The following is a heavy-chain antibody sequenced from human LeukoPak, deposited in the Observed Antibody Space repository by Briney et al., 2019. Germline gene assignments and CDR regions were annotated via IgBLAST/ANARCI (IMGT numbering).Heavy chain of an antibody. CDR3: ARGLNYDFWSGYYTPSPRFDY. Sequence: SETLSLTCAVSGGSISSGGYSWSWIRQPPGKGLEWIGYIYHSGSTYYNPSLKSRVTISVDRSKNQFSLKLSSVTAADTAVYYCARGLNYDFWSGYYTPSPRFDYWGQGTLVIVSS. D-gene: IGHD3-3*01. J-gene: IGHJ4*02. CDR1: GGSISSGGYS. CDR2: IYHSGST. V-gene: IGHV4-30-2*01.